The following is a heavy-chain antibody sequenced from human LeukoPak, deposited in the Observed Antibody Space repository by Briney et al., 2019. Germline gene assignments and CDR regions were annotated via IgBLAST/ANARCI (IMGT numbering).Heavy chain of an antibody. CDR1: GFTFSSYA. J-gene: IGHJ4*02. Sequence: GGSLRLSCAASGFTFSSYAMSWVRQAPGKGLEWVSAISGSGGSTYYADSVKGRFTISRDNSKNTLYLQMNNLRAEDTAVYYCAKDVPYYYDSSGIYWGQGTLVTVSS. V-gene: IGHV3-23*01. D-gene: IGHD3-22*01. CDR3: AKDVPYYYDSSGIY. CDR2: ISGSGGST.